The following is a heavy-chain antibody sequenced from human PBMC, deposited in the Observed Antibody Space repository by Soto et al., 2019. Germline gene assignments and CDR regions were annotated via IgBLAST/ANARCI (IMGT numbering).Heavy chain of an antibody. CDR2: INPSGGST. CDR3: ARLYCSGGSCYHNWFDP. D-gene: IGHD2-15*01. Sequence: ASVKVSCKASGYTFTSYYMHWVRQAPGQGLGWMGIINPSGGSTSYAQKFQGRVTMTRDTSTSTVYMELSSLRSVDTAVYYCARLYCSGGSCYHNWFDPWGQGTLVTVSS. CDR1: GYTFTSYY. V-gene: IGHV1-46*03. J-gene: IGHJ5*02.